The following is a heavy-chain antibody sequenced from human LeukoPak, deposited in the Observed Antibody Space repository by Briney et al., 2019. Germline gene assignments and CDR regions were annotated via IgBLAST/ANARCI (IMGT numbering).Heavy chain of an antibody. D-gene: IGHD4-11*01. CDR3: ARGDYSKSRDWFDP. J-gene: IGHJ5*02. V-gene: IGHV1-18*01. CDR1: GYTFTSYC. Sequence: ASVKVSCKASGYTFTSYCISWVRQAPGQGLEWMGWISAYNGNTNYAQKLQGRVTMTTDTSTSTAYMELRSLRSDDTAVYYCARGDYSKSRDWFDPWGQGTLVTVSS. CDR2: ISAYNGNT.